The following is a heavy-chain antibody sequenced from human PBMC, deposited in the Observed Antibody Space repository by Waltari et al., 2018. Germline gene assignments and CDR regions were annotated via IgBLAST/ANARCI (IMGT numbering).Heavy chain of an antibody. J-gene: IGHJ6*02. D-gene: IGHD2-15*01. CDR2: INHSGST. V-gene: IGHV4-34*01. Sequence: QVQLQQWGAGLLKPSETLSLTCAVYGGSFSGYYWSWIRQPPGKGLEWIGEINHSGSTNYNPSLKSRVTISVDTSKNQFSLKLSSVTAADTAVYYCARGYCSGGSCFGYYYGMDVWGQGTTVTVSS. CDR3: ARGYCSGGSCFGYYYGMDV. CDR1: GGSFSGYY.